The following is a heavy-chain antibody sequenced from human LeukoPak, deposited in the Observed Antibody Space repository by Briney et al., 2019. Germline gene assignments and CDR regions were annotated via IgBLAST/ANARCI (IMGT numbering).Heavy chain of an antibody. CDR2: IYYSGST. Sequence: SETLSLTCTVSGGSISSSYYWGWIRQPPGKGLEWIGSIYYSGSTYYNPSLKSRVTISVDTSKNQFSLKLSSVTAADTTVYYCERSGYGSGSYYGYWGQGTLATVSS. J-gene: IGHJ4*02. CDR1: GGSISSSYY. D-gene: IGHD3-10*01. V-gene: IGHV4-39*01. CDR3: ERSGYGSGSYYGY.